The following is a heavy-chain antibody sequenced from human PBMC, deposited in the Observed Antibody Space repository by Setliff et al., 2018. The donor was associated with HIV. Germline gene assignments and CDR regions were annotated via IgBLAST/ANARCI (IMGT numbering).Heavy chain of an antibody. CDR3: ASYYTDYPRAFDI. CDR1: AGSFSVYG. D-gene: IGHD3-3*01. Sequence: SVKVSCKASAGSFSVYGFSWVRQAPGQGLEWMGGIIPIFNTANYAQKFQGRVTITADESTSTAYMELSSLRSEDTAVYYCASYYTDYPRAFDIWGQGTMVTVSS. CDR2: IIPIFNTA. J-gene: IGHJ3*02. V-gene: IGHV1-69*13.